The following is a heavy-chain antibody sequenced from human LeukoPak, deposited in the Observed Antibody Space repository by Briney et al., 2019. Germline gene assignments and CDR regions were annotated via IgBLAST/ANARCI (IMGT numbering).Heavy chain of an antibody. CDR2: ISGSSGST. CDR3: AKAVNYDILTGYYHGRRIYGMDV. Sequence: GGSLRLSCAASGFTFSIYAMSWVRQAPGKGLEWVSAISGSSGSTYYADSVKGRFTISRDNSKNTLYLQMNSLRPEDTAVYYCAKAVNYDILTGYYHGRRIYGMDVWGQGTTVTVSS. V-gene: IGHV3-23*01. CDR1: GFTFSIYA. D-gene: IGHD3-9*01. J-gene: IGHJ6*02.